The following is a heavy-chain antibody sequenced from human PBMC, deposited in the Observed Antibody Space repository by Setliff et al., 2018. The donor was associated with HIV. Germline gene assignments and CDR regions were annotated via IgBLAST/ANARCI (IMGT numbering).Heavy chain of an antibody. CDR3: ARTEYFDFWSGPWGFDP. Sequence: ASVKVSCKASGYTFTGFYIHWVRQAPGQGLEWMGWINPNSDDTIYAQTFQGRVTMTRETSTSTAYMELSRLRSDDTAVYYCARTEYFDFWSGPWGFDPWGQGTLGTVSS. J-gene: IGHJ5*02. D-gene: IGHD3-3*01. V-gene: IGHV1-2*02. CDR1: GYTFTGFY. CDR2: INPNSDDT.